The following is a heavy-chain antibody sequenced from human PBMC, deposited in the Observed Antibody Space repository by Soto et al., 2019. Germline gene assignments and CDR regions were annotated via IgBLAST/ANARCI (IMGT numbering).Heavy chain of an antibody. D-gene: IGHD4-17*01. Sequence: EVQLVESGGGVVQPGGSLRLSCAASGFTFSTYWMSWVRQAPGKGLEWVANIKHDGSDKYYADSVKGRFTISRDNAKKSLYLQMNSLRAEDTAVYYCARDKDGNYWYFDLWGRGTLVTVSS. CDR1: GFTFSTYW. CDR3: ARDKDGNYWYFDL. CDR2: IKHDGSDK. J-gene: IGHJ2*01. V-gene: IGHV3-7*01.